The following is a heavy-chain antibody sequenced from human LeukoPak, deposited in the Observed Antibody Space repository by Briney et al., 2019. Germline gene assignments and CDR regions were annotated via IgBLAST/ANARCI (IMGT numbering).Heavy chain of an antibody. CDR1: GGSISSGGYY. D-gene: IGHD3-10*01. Sequence: SQTLSLTCTVSGGSISSGGYYWSWIRQPPGKGLEWIGYIYYSGSTNYNPSLKSRVTISVEASKNQFSLKLSSVPAADTAVYYSARLPSVRAAKEDYFEYWGQGSLVTVSS. V-gene: IGHV4-61*08. J-gene: IGHJ4*02. CDR2: IYYSGST. CDR3: ARLPSVRAAKEDYFEY.